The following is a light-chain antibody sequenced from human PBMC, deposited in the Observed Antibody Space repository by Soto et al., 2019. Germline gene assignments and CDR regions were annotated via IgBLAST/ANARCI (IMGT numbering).Light chain of an antibody. J-gene: IGKJ5*01. CDR1: QSLLHSNGYNY. CDR2: LCS. Sequence: DLVMTQSPLSLPVTPGEPASISCRSSQSLLHSNGYNYLDWYLQKPGQSPQLLIYLCSNRASGVPDRFSGSGSGTDFTLKISRVEAEDVGVYYCMQALQTPITFGQGTRLEIK. CDR3: MQALQTPIT. V-gene: IGKV2-28*01.